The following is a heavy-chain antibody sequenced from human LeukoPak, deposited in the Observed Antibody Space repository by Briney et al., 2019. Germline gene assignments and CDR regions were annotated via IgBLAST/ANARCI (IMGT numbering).Heavy chain of an antibody. CDR1: GGSISSYY. CDR2: IYTSGST. D-gene: IGHD6-19*01. J-gene: IGHJ3*02. V-gene: IGHV4-4*07. CDR3: ARVVPKAVAGTGAFDI. Sequence: SETLSLTCTVSGGSISSYYWSWIRQPAGKGLEWIGRIYTSGSTNYNPSPKSRVTMSVDTSKNQFSLKLSSVTAADTAVYYCARVVPKAVAGTGAFDIWGQGTMVTVSS.